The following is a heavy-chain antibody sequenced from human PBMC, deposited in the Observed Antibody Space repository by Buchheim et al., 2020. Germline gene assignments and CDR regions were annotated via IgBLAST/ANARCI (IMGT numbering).Heavy chain of an antibody. CDR3: ARYPRGDYWDSWFDP. V-gene: IGHV3-11*01. D-gene: IGHD2-21*02. J-gene: IGHJ5*02. CDR1: GFTFSDYY. Sequence: QVELVESGGGLFKPGGSLRLSCAASGFTFSDYYMSWIRQAPRKGREWVSFISGSGTTIYYEDSVKGRFTIPRANAKNSLSLQMNSLRVEDTAMYFCARYPRGDYWDSWFDPWGQGTL. CDR2: ISGSGTTI.